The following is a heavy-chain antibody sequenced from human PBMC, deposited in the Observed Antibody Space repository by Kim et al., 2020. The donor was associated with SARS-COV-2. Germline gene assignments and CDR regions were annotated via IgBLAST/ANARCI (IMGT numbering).Heavy chain of an antibody. V-gene: IGHV4-39*01. Sequence: SETLSLTCTVSGGSISSSSYYWGWIRQPPGKGLEWIGSIYYSGSTYYNPSLKSRVTISVDTSKNQFSLKLSSVTAADTAVYYCAITLTYYYDSSGYYYSDAFDIWGQGTMVTVSS. D-gene: IGHD3-22*01. J-gene: IGHJ3*02. CDR2: IYYSGST. CDR3: AITLTYYYDSSGYYYSDAFDI. CDR1: GGSISSSSYY.